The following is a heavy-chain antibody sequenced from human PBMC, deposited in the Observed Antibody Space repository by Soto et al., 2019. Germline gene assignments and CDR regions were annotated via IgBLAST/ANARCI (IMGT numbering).Heavy chain of an antibody. V-gene: IGHV1-3*04. CDR3: ASNAFDY. Sequence: QVQFLQSGAEVKKPGASVRVSCKTSGYIFTDYPIHWVRQAPGRGLEWVAWINTANGTTRYSPKLQGRVSVTPDTSAPTSCPQHIGLRSDDTAVDYSASNAFDYWGPGTMVAVS. D-gene: IGHD2-8*01. CDR2: INTANGTT. J-gene: IGHJ4*02. CDR1: GYIFTDYP.